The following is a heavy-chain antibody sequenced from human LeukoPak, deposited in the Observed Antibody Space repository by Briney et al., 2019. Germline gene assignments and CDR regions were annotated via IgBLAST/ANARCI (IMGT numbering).Heavy chain of an antibody. Sequence: GSSVKVSCKASGGTFSSYTISWVRQAPGQGLEWMGRIIPILGIANYAQKFQGRVTITADKSTSTAYMELSSLRSEDTAVYYCARVYSTNYYGSGDRPFLFDYWGQGTVVTVSS. D-gene: IGHD3-10*01. J-gene: IGHJ4*02. CDR2: IIPILGIA. CDR3: ARVYSTNYYGSGDRPFLFDY. V-gene: IGHV1-69*02. CDR1: GGTFSSYT.